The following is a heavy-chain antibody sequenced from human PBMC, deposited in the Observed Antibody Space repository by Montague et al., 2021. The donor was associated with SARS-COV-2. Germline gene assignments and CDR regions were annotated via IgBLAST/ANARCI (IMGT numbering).Heavy chain of an antibody. V-gene: IGHV4-39*07. CDR2: IYYSGXT. CDR3: ARVGRQQLVRLSGMDV. CDR1: GGSISSSSYY. D-gene: IGHD6-13*01. Sequence: SETLSLTCTVSGGSISSSSYYWGWIRQPPGKGLEWIGSIYYSGXTXYXXXXKXRVTISVDTSKNQFSLKLSSVTAADTAVYCCARVGRQQLVRLSGMDVWGQGTTVTVSS. J-gene: IGHJ6*02.